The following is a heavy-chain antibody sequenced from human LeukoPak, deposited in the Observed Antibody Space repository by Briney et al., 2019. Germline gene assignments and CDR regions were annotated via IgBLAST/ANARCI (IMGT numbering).Heavy chain of an antibody. Sequence: SVKVSCKASGCTFSSYAISWVRQAPGQGLEWVGRIIPSLGIANYAQKFQGRVTITADKSTSTAYMELSSLRSEDTAVYYCARVTAMVTAYYFDYWGQGTLVTVSS. CDR1: GCTFSSYA. J-gene: IGHJ4*02. D-gene: IGHD5-18*01. V-gene: IGHV1-69*04. CDR2: IIPSLGIA. CDR3: ARVTAMVTAYYFDY.